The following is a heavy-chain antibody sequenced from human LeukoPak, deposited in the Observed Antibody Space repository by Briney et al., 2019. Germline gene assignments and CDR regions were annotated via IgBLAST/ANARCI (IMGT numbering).Heavy chain of an antibody. Sequence: QPGGSLRLSCAASGFTLSSYAMSWVRQAPGKGLEWVSAISYTGGSTYYADSVKGRFTISRDNSKNTLFLQMNSLRAEDTAVYYCAKDGPSSGWYFPDYWGQGTLVTVSS. D-gene: IGHD6-19*01. J-gene: IGHJ4*02. V-gene: IGHV3-23*01. CDR1: GFTLSSYA. CDR2: ISYTGGST. CDR3: AKDGPSSGWYFPDY.